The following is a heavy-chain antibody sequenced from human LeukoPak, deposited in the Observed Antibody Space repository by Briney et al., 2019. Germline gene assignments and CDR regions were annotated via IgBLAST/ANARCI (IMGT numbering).Heavy chain of an antibody. J-gene: IGHJ3*02. D-gene: IGHD6-19*01. CDR2: INPNSGGT. CDR3: ARDLYNSGWTGAFDI. Sequence: ASVKVSCKASGYTFTSYDINWVRQAPGQGLEWMGWINPNSGGTDYAEKFQGRVTMTRDTSISTAYLELSSLRSDDTAVHHCARDLYNSGWTGAFDIWGQGTMVTVSS. V-gene: IGHV1-2*02. CDR1: GYTFTSYD.